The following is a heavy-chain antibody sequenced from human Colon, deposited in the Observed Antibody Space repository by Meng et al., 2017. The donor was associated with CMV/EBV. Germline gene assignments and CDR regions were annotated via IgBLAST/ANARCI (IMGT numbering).Heavy chain of an antibody. CDR1: GFIFSSYW. D-gene: IGHD2/OR15-2a*01. J-gene: IGHJ4*02. CDR3: AKGQGIIYD. V-gene: IGHV3-7*01. CDR2: INRDGSDN. Sequence: GGSLRLSCVASGFIFSSYWITWVRQGPGTGLERVANINRDGSDNYYVDSVKGRFTISRDNAKNSVYLQMNSLTDDDMAVYYCAKGQGIIYDWGQGTLVTVSS.